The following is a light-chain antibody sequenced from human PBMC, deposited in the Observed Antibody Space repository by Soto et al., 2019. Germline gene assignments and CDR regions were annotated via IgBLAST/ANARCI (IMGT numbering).Light chain of an antibody. CDR2: EVT. Sequence: QSALTQPASVSGSPGQSITISCTGTSSDVGSYNYVSWYQQHPGKAPKLMIYEVTTRPSGVSSRFSGSKSGNTASLTISGLQAEDEADYYCSSYRSSSTVFGTGTKVTGL. CDR1: SSDVGSYNY. J-gene: IGLJ1*01. V-gene: IGLV2-14*01. CDR3: SSYRSSSTV.